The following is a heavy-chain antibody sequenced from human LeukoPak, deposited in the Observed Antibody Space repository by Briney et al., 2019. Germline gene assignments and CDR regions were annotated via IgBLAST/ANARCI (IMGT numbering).Heavy chain of an antibody. CDR3: ARDVHGDYGSGWFDP. CDR1: GGTFNNSA. D-gene: IGHD4-17*01. V-gene: IGHV1-69*05. J-gene: IGHJ5*02. CDR2: IMPLFGTA. Sequence: SVKVSCKSTGGTFNNSAISWVRQAPGQGLEWLGGIMPLFGTAGYAQKFQGRVIITKDESTRTVYLELTSLTSDDTAVYYCARDVHGDYGSGWFDPWGQGTLVSVSS.